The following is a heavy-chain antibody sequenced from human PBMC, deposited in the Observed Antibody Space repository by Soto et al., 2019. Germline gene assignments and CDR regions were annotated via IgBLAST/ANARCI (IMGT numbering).Heavy chain of an antibody. D-gene: IGHD2-21*01. CDR3: ARTVEYDSIPYYYADF. J-gene: IGHJ4*01. V-gene: IGHV1-18*04. CDR1: GYTFTHYY. CDR2: ISGYNGNT. Sequence: QVKLMQSGAEVKKPGASVRVSCKASGYTFTHYYIHWVRQAPGQGLEWMGWISGYNGNTNYAQTLQGRGTMTTDTSTSTAYLELRSLRSDDTAVYYCARTVEYDSIPYYYADFWGQGTLVTVSS.